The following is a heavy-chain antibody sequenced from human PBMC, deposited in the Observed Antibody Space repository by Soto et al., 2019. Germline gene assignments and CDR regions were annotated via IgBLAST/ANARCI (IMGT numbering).Heavy chain of an antibody. D-gene: IGHD3-9*01. CDR3: ARTFSRLRYFDWLPLYAY. CDR2: IYWNDDK. Sequence: GSGPTLVNPTQTLTLTCTFSGFSLSTSGVGVGWIRQPPGKALEWLALIYWNDDKRYSPSLKSRLTITKDTSKNQVVLTMTNMDPVDTATYYCARTFSRLRYFDWLPLYAYWGQGTLVTVSS. V-gene: IGHV2-5*01. CDR1: GFSLSTSGVG. J-gene: IGHJ4*02.